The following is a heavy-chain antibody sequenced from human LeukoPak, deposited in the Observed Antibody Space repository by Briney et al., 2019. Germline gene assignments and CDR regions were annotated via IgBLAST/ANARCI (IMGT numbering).Heavy chain of an antibody. CDR2: INPNSGGT. Sequence: EASVKVSCKASGYTFTGYYMHWVRQAPGQGLEWMGWINPNSGGTNYAQKFQGRVTMTRDTSISTAYMELSRLRSDDTAVYYCARDQNPGPDTYYYDSSGYSPWGQGTLVTVSS. J-gene: IGHJ5*02. V-gene: IGHV1-2*02. D-gene: IGHD3-22*01. CDR3: ARDQNPGPDTYYYDSSGYSP. CDR1: GYTFTGYY.